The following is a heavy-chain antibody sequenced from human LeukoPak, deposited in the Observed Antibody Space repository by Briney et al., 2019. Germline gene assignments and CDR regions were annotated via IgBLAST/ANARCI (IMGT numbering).Heavy chain of an antibody. D-gene: IGHD3-22*01. Sequence: SETLSLTCTVSGGSISSSSYYWGWIRQPPGKGLEWIGSIYYSGSTYYNPSLKSRVTISVDTSKNQFSLKLSSVTAADTAVYYCARTSDSSGYYYVFFHEYFDYWGQGTLVTVSS. CDR2: IYYSGST. CDR1: GGSISSSSYY. CDR3: ARTSDSSGYYYVFFHEYFDY. J-gene: IGHJ4*02. V-gene: IGHV4-39*01.